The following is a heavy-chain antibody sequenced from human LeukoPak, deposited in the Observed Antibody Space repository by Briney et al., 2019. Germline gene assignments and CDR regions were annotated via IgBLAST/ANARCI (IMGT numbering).Heavy chain of an antibody. J-gene: IGHJ4*02. CDR1: GYTFTGYY. CDR3: ARSRPYYYDSSGYYYPPPDY. D-gene: IGHD3-22*01. CDR2: INPSGGST. Sequence: ASVKVSCKASGYTFTGYYMHWVRQAPGQGLEWMGIINPSGGSTSYAQKFQGRVTMTRDTSTSTVYMELSSLRSEDTAVYYCARSRPYYYDSSGYYYPPPDYWGQGTLVTVSS. V-gene: IGHV1-46*01.